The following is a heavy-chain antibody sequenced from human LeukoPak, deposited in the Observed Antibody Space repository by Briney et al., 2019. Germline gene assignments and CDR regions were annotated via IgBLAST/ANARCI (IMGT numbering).Heavy chain of an antibody. CDR1: GFTFSSYG. J-gene: IGHJ4*02. D-gene: IGHD3-3*01. V-gene: IGHV3-33*06. Sequence: GRSLRLSCAASGFTFSSYGMHWVRQAPGKGLEWVAVIWYDGSNKYYADSVKGRFTISRDNSKNTLYLQMNSLRAEDTAVYYCAKEGGYYDFWSGFTELDYWGQGTLVTVSS. CDR3: AKEGGYYDFWSGFTELDY. CDR2: IWYDGSNK.